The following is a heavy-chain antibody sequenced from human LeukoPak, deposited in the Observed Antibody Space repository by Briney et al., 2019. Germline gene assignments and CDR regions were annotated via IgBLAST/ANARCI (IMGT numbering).Heavy chain of an antibody. CDR1: GYSFTSYW. D-gene: IGHD3-22*01. V-gene: IGHV5-10-1*01. CDR3: ARALSDYYDSSGYHWYYGMDV. CDR2: IDPSDSYT. J-gene: IGHJ6*02. Sequence: GESLKISCQGSGYSFTSYWISWVRQMPGKGLEWMGRIDPSDSYTNYSPSFQGHVTISADKSISTAYLQWSSLKASDTAMYYCARALSDYYDSSGYHWYYGMDVWGQGTTVTVSS.